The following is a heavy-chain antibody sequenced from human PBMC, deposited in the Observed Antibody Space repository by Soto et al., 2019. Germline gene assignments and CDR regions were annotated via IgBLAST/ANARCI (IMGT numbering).Heavy chain of an antibody. V-gene: IGHV3-30*03. D-gene: IGHD6-13*01. CDR2: ILYDGSNK. Sequence: QVQLVESGGGVVQPGRSLRLSCAASGFTFSSYGMHWVRQAPGKGLEWVAVILYDGSNKYYADSVKGRFTISRDNSKNTLYMQMNSLRAEDTGVYYCAAPSGGVAAEYYYGMDVWGQGTPVTVSS. CDR1: GFTFSSYG. CDR3: AAPSGGVAAEYYYGMDV. J-gene: IGHJ6*02.